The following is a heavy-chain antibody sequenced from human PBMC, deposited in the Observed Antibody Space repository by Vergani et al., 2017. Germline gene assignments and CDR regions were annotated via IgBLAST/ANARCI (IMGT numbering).Heavy chain of an antibody. V-gene: IGHV4-59*01. J-gene: IGHJ5*02. D-gene: IGHD6-19*01. CDR1: GVSINTYF. CDR2: VDNSGNT. Sequence: QVQLQESGPGLVKPSETLSLTCTVSGVSINTYFWSWIRQPTGKGLERVGHVDNSGNTNYNPSLKSRVTISVDKSKNQFYLRLYSVTAADTAVYYCARVGSGWDLGWFDPWGQGTLVTVSS. CDR3: ARVGSGWDLGWFDP.